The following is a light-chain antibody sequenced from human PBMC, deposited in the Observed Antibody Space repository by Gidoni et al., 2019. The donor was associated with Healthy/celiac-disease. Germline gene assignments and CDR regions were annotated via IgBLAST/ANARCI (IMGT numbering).Light chain of an antibody. V-gene: IGKV4-1*01. CDR2: WAS. CDR3: QQYYSTPHT. J-gene: IGKJ1*01. Sequence: DIAMTQSPDFLAVSLGERATINCKSSQSVLYISNNKNYLAWYQQKPGQPPKLLIYWASTRESGVPDRFSGSGSGTDFTLTISSLQAEDVAVYYCQQYYSTPHTFGQGTKVEIK. CDR1: QSVLYISNNKNY.